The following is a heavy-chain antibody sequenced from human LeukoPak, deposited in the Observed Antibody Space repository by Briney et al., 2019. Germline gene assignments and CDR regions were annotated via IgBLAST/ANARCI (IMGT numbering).Heavy chain of an antibody. V-gene: IGHV3-30*04. CDR3: TRLHRKRNGEQ. J-gene: IGHJ4*02. CDR1: GFTFSSYA. Sequence: PGGSLRLSCAASGFTFSSYAMHWVRQAPGKGLEWVAVISYDGSNKYYADSVKGRFTISRDNSKNTLYLQMNSLRAEDTAVYYCTRLHRKRNGEQRGQGNLV. D-gene: IGHD1/OR15-1a*01. CDR2: ISYDGSNK.